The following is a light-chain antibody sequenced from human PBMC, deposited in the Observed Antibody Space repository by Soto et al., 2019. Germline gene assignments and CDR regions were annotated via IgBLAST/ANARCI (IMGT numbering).Light chain of an antibody. CDR3: QQYNNWPPAWT. V-gene: IGKV3-15*01. CDR2: GAS. CDR1: QSVRSN. J-gene: IGKJ1*01. Sequence: EIVMTQSPATLSVSPGERATLSFMASQSVRSNLAWYQQKPGQSPRLLIYGASTRATGIPARFSGSGSGTQFTLTISGLQSEDFAVYYCQQYNNWPPAWTFGQGTKVDIK.